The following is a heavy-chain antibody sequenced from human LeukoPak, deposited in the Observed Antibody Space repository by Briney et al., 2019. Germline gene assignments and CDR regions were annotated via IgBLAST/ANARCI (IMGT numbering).Heavy chain of an antibody. J-gene: IGHJ4*02. CDR1: GFTFSSYG. D-gene: IGHD6-13*01. CDR3: ARRGPTIAAAVADFNY. CDR2: IWYDGSNK. Sequence: GGSLRLSCAASGFTFSSYGMHWVRQAPGKGLEWVAVIWYDGSNKYYADSVKGRFTISRDNSKNTLYLQMNSLRAEDTAVYYCARRGPTIAAAVADFNYWGQGTLVTVSS. V-gene: IGHV3-33*01.